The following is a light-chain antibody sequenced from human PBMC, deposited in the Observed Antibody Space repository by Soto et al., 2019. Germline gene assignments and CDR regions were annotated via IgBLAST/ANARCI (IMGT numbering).Light chain of an antibody. Sequence: QSVLTQPPSASGTPGQKVTISCSGASPNIGNNFVSWYQQVPGTAPKLLIYSDDQRPSGVPDRVSGSKSGTSASLAISGLRSEDEADYYCSTWDASLSGRVFGGGTKLTVL. V-gene: IGLV1-47*02. J-gene: IGLJ3*02. CDR2: SDD. CDR3: STWDASLSGRV. CDR1: SPNIGNNF.